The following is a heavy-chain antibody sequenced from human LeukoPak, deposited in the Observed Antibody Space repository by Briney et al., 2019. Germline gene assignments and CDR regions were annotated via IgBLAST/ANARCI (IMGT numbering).Heavy chain of an antibody. CDR1: GYTLTELS. V-gene: IGHV1-24*01. CDR3: ATAPPRTRGYDFWSGYYLPLDY. J-gene: IGHJ4*02. CDR2: FDPEDGET. Sequence: GASVKVSCKVSGYTLTELSMHWVRQAPGKGLEWMGGFDPEDGETIYAQKFQGRVTMTEDTSTDTAYMELSSLRSEDTAVYYCATAPPRTRGYDFWSGYYLPLDYWGQGTLVTVSS. D-gene: IGHD3-3*01.